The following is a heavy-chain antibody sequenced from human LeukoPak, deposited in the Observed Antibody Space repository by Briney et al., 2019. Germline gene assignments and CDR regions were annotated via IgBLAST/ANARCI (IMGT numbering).Heavy chain of an antibody. CDR1: GYSFTSYW. Sequence: GESLKISCKGSGYSFTSYWIGWVRQMPGKGLEWMGIIYPGDSDTRYSPSFQGQVTISADKSITAAYLQWISLRASDTAMYYCARQLAAAGPSRAFDIWGQGTMVTVSS. D-gene: IGHD6-13*01. J-gene: IGHJ3*02. CDR2: IYPGDSDT. CDR3: ARQLAAAGPSRAFDI. V-gene: IGHV5-51*01.